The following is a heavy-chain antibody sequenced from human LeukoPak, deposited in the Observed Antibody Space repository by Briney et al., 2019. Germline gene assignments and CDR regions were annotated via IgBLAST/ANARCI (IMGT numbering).Heavy chain of an antibody. CDR2: MYNSGST. D-gene: IGHD4-11*01. Sequence: PSETLSLTCTVSGGSISGSYWSWIGQPPGKGLEWIAYMYNSGSTNYNPSLKSRVTISIDTSKNQFSLKLSSVTAADTAVYYCASIHSTSRYYYYYMDVWGKGTTLTVSS. V-gene: IGHV4-59*12. J-gene: IGHJ6*03. CDR3: ASIHSTSRYYYYYMDV. CDR1: GGSISGSY.